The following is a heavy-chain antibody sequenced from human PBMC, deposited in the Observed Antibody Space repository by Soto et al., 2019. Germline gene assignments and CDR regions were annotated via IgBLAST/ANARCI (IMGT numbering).Heavy chain of an antibody. D-gene: IGHD3-10*01. J-gene: IGHJ4*02. CDR3: ASDWDYYGSGTLFW. V-gene: IGHV1-58*02. CDR2: IVVGSGNT. Sequence: ASVKVSCKASGFTFTSSAMQWVRQARGQRLEWIGWIVVGSGNTNYAQKFQERVTITRDMSTSTAYMELSSLRSEDTAVYYCASDWDYYGSGTLFWWGQGTLVTVSS. CDR1: GFTFTSSA.